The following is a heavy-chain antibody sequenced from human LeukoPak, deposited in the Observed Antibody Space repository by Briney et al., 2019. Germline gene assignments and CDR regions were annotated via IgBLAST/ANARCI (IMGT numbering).Heavy chain of an antibody. Sequence: GASVKVSCKVSGYTLTELSMHWVRQAPGEGLEWMGGFDPEDGETIYAQKFQGRVTMTEDTSTDTAYMELSSLRSEDTAVYYCATVGYGDYYVDYWGQGTLVTVSS. J-gene: IGHJ4*02. V-gene: IGHV1-24*01. D-gene: IGHD4-17*01. CDR1: GYTLTELS. CDR3: ATVGYGDYYVDY. CDR2: FDPEDGET.